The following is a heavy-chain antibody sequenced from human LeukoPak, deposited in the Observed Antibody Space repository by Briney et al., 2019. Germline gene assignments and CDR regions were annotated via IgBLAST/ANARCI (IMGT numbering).Heavy chain of an antibody. J-gene: IGHJ4*02. CDR1: GFTFSSYG. CDR3: ASDREYYYGSGSFDY. D-gene: IGHD3-10*01. V-gene: IGHV3-7*04. CDR2: IKQDGSEK. Sequence: GRSLRLSCAASGFTFSSYGMHWVRRAPGKGLEWVANIKQDGSEKYYVDSVKGRFTISRDNAKNSLYLQMNSLRAEDTAVYYCASDREYYYGSGSFDYWGQETLVTVSS.